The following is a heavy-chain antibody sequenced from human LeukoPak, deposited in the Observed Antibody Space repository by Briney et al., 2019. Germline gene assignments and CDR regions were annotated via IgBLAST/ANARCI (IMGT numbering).Heavy chain of an antibody. Sequence: GGSLRLSCAASGFTFSSYGMHWVRQAPGKGLEWVAVISYDGSNKYYADSVKGRFTISRDNSKNTLYLQMNSLRAEDTAVYYCAKGGDCSSTNCCLPFDYWGQGTLVTVSS. CDR3: AKGGDCSSTNCCLPFDY. D-gene: IGHD2-2*01. CDR1: GFTFSSYG. V-gene: IGHV3-30*18. J-gene: IGHJ4*02. CDR2: ISYDGSNK.